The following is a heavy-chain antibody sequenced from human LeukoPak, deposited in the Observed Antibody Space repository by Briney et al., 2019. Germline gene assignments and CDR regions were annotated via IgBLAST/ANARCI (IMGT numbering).Heavy chain of an antibody. V-gene: IGHV4-31*03. D-gene: IGHD1-7*01. CDR2: IYYSGST. CDR1: GGSISSGGYY. CDR3: ARSQGTGTTGAFDI. Sequence: PSQTLSLTCTVSGGSISSGGYYWSWIHQHPGKGLEWIGYIYYSGSTYYNPSLKSRVTISVDTSKNQFSLKLSSVTAADTAVYYCARSQGTGTTGAFDIWGQGTMVTVSS. J-gene: IGHJ3*02.